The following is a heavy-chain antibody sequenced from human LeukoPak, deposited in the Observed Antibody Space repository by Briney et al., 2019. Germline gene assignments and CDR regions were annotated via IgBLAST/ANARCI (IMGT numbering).Heavy chain of an antibody. CDR1: GFTFSSHL. CDR2: ISSDGTYT. J-gene: IGHJ4*02. V-gene: IGHV3-74*01. CDR3: AKDKGGSYYPAYFDY. D-gene: IGHD1-26*01. Sequence: GGSLRLSCAASGFTFSSHLMHWVRQAPGKGLVWVSRISSDGTYTNYADSVRGRFTISRDNAKNTLYLQMNSLRAEDTAVYYCAKDKGGSYYPAYFDYWGQGTLVTVSS.